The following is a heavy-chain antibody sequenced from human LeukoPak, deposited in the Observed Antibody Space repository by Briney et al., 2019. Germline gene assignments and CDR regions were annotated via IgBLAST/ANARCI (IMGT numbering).Heavy chain of an antibody. CDR1: GFSFSSYD. J-gene: IGHJ4*02. CDR2: IGSGGDT. Sequence: GGSLRLSCAGSGFSFSSYDMLWVRQATGKGLEWVSAIGSGGDTYYAGSVKGRFTISRESAKNSFYLQMNSLSAADTAVYFCARAVAGTDEIDSWGQGTLVTVSS. CDR3: ARAVAGTDEIDS. D-gene: IGHD6-19*01. V-gene: IGHV3-13*01.